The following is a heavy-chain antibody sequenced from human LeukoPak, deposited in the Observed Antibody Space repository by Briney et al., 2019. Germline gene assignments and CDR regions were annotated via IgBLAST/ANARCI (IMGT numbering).Heavy chain of an antibody. V-gene: IGHV1-69*05. CDR1: GGTFSSYA. CDR3: ARGVVVVGGWFDP. D-gene: IGHD2-15*01. J-gene: IGHJ5*02. Sequence: SVKVSCKASGGTFSSYAISWVRQAPGQGLECMGGIIPIFGTANYAQKFQGRVTITTDESTSTAYMELSSLRSDDTAVYYCARGVVVVGGWFDPWGQGTLVTVSS. CDR2: IIPIFGTA.